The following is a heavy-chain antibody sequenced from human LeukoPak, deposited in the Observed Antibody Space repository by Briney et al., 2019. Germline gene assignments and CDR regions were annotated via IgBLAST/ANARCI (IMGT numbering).Heavy chain of an antibody. J-gene: IGHJ4*02. V-gene: IGHV3-53*01. Sequence: PGASLRLSCAASGFTVSSDYISWVRQAPGKGLEWVSVIYSDGSTNYADSVRARFTISRDNSKNTVYLQMNSLRVEDTAVYYCARATLDNWGQGTLVTVSS. CDR1: GFTVSSDY. CDR3: ARATLDN. CDR2: IYSDGST.